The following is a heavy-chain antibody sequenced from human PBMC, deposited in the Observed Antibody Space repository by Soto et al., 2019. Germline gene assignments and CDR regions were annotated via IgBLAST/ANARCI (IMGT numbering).Heavy chain of an antibody. CDR1: GDSVSSNSAA. CDR2: TYYRSKWYN. J-gene: IGHJ4*02. CDR3: ANARSYPYVDS. V-gene: IGHV6-1*01. Sequence: SISLTCAISGDSVSSNSAAWNWIRQSQSRGLEWLGRTYYRSKWYNDYAVSVESRITINPDTSKNQFSLQLNSVTPEDTAVYYCANARSYPYVDSWGQGTLVTVSS. D-gene: IGHD1-26*01.